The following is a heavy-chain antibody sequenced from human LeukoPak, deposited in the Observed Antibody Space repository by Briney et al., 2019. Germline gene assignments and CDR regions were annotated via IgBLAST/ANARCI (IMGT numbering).Heavy chain of an antibody. CDR3: ARVGYSSGWYRS. CDR2: IHSGGST. CDR1: GFTVSSNY. Sequence: GGSLRLSCAASGFTVSSNYMSWVCQAPGKGLEWVSVIHSGGSTYYADSVKGRFTISRDNSKNTLYLQMNSLRAEDTAVYYCARVGYSSGWYRSWGQGTLVTVSS. D-gene: IGHD6-19*01. J-gene: IGHJ4*02. V-gene: IGHV3-53*01.